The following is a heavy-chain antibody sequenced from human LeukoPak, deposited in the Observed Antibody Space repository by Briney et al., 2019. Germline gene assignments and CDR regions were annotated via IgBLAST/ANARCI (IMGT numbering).Heavy chain of an antibody. CDR3: ATDQRGAGLGFVYGSGSFNGLDV. Sequence: GASVKVSCKVSGYTLTELSMHWVRQAPGKGLEWMGGFDPEDGETIYAQKFQGRVTMTEDTSSDTGYMELSRLRSEDAAVYYCATDQRGAGLGFVYGSGSFNGLDVWGQGTTVTVSS. CDR1: GYTLTELS. CDR2: FDPEDGET. D-gene: IGHD3-10*01. V-gene: IGHV1-24*01. J-gene: IGHJ6*02.